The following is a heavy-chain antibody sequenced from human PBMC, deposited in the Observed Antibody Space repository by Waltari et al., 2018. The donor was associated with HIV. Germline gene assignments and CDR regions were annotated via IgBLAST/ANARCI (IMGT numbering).Heavy chain of an antibody. D-gene: IGHD3-9*01. Sequence: QVQLQESGPGLVKPSGTLTLTCAVSGDSISSSNWWRWVRQPPGRGLDGIGEIYHSGSTNYNPSLKSRVTISVDKSKNQFSLNLRSVTAADTAVYYCARDPRVAFDFTTAGYYGMDVWGQGATLTVSS. V-gene: IGHV4-4*02. CDR2: IYHSGST. CDR1: GDSISSSNW. J-gene: IGHJ6*02. CDR3: ARDPRVAFDFTTAGYYGMDV.